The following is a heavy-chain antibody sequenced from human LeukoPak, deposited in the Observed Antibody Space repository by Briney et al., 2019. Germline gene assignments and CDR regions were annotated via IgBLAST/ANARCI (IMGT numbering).Heavy chain of an antibody. D-gene: IGHD3-22*01. CDR2: IYSGGST. CDR3: AREVHYYDSSGFGY. Sequence: GGSLRLSCAASGLTVSSNYMSWVRQAPGKGLEWVSVIYSGGSTYYADSVKGRFTISRDNSKNTLYLQMNSLRAEDTAVYYCAREVHYYDSSGFGYWGQGTLVTVSS. J-gene: IGHJ4*02. CDR1: GLTVSSNY. V-gene: IGHV3-66*01.